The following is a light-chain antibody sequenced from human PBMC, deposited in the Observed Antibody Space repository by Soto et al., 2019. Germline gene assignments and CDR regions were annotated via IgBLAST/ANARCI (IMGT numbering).Light chain of an antibody. CDR2: VAS. J-gene: IGKJ1*01. CDR1: QSVSSN. V-gene: IGKV3-15*01. CDR3: QQFSNSPPWQ. Sequence: DTVLTQSPATLCVSPGERATLFCRASQSVSSNLAWYQHKAGQAPRLLIYVASTRATGVPDRFSGSGSGTEFAVTNSSQQSEDFAVYYCQQFSNSPPWQLGQGTKVDIK.